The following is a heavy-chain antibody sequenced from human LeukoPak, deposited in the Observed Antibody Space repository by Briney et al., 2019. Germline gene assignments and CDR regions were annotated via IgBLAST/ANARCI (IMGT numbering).Heavy chain of an antibody. D-gene: IGHD6-19*01. V-gene: IGHV3-48*03. Sequence: GGSLRLSCAASGFTFCSYEMNWVRQAPGKGLEWVSYISSSGSTIYYADSVKGRFTISRDNAKNSLYLQMNSLRAEDTAVYYCARPGYRAGWLRGWFDPWGQGTLVTVSS. CDR3: ARPGYRAGWLRGWFDP. CDR2: ISSSGSTI. J-gene: IGHJ5*02. CDR1: GFTFCSYE.